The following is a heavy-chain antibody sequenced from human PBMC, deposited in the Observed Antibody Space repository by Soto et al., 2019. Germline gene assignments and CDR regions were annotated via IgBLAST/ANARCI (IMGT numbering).Heavy chain of an antibody. CDR3: ARHKDCSGASCNAEGYYNGLYA. J-gene: IGHJ6*02. D-gene: IGHD2-15*01. Sequence: PSETLSLTCTVSGGSISSSSHHWGRIRQPPGKGLEWIGSIYHSGTTYYNPPLKSRVTISVDTSKNQFSLRLGSGSAADTAVYYCARHKDCSGASCNAEGYYNGLYAWCQQTAVTVSS. V-gene: IGHV4-39*01. CDR1: GGSISSSSHH. CDR2: IYHSGTT.